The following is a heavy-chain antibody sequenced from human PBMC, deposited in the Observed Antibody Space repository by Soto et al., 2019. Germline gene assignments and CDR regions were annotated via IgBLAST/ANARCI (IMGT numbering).Heavy chain of an antibody. D-gene: IGHD6-19*01. CDR2: IDPGDSDT. V-gene: IGHV5-51*01. Sequence: GESLKISCEHSGNSFTTHWIRWVRQVPGKGLEWMGMIDPGDSDTKYSPSLQGQVTISADTSITTAYLQWTSLKASDTAMYYCARSRRGAYSSGWYSPSGYYNYGIEVWGQGTKVTVSS. CDR3: ARSRRGAYSSGWYSPSGYYNYGIEV. J-gene: IGHJ6*02. CDR1: GNSFTTHW.